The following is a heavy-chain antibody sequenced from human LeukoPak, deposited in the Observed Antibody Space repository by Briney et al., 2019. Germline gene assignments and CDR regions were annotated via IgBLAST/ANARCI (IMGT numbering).Heavy chain of an antibody. CDR2: INHSGST. D-gene: IGHD3-10*01. Sequence: SXTLSLTCAVYGGSLSNYYWSWIRQPPGKGLEWIGEINHSGSTNFNPSLKSRVTILVDMSKSQFSLELRSVTAADTAVYYCARGPASGSDFAWFDPWGQGTLVTVSS. V-gene: IGHV4-34*01. CDR1: GGSLSNYY. CDR3: ARGPASGSDFAWFDP. J-gene: IGHJ5*02.